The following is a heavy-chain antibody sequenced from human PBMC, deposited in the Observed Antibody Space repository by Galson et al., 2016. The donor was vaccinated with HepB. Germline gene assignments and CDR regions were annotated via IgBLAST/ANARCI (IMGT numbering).Heavy chain of an antibody. V-gene: IGHV4-59*11. CDR3: ARHLSGTWYVGGGNYYYGMDV. D-gene: IGHD6-13*01. CDR1: GDSISSRY. CDR2: IYYSGST. Sequence: SETLSLTCTVSGDSISSRYWSWVRQPPGKGLEWIGNIYYSGSTNYNPSLKSRVTISVDRTKNQFSLKLSSVTAADTAVYFCARHLSGTWYVGGGNYYYGMDVWGQGTTVSVSS. J-gene: IGHJ6*02.